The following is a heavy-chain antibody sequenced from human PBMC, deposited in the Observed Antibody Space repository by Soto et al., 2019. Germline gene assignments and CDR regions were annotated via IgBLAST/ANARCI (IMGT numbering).Heavy chain of an antibody. Sequence: GGSLRLSCAASGFTFKTYYMHWVRQAPGKGPEYVSAISSSGDSTYYADSVKGRFTISRDNSKNTMYLQMGSLRVEDMAFYYYARGIYFGSARYYFDYWGQGALVTV. CDR1: GFTFKTYY. CDR2: ISSSGDST. CDR3: ARGIYFGSARYYFDY. V-gene: IGHV3-64*02. J-gene: IGHJ4*02. D-gene: IGHD3-10*01.